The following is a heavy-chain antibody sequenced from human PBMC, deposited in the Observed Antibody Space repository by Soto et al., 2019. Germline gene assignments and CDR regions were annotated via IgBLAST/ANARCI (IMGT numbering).Heavy chain of an antibody. Sequence: ASVKLCCEASGGTFRSYSISWVRQSPGQGLEWMGGIIPIFGTANYAQKFQGRVTITADESTSTAYMELSSLRSEDTAVYYCARGGSGSYSPLFPYYGMDVWGQATTVTVSS. D-gene: IGHD3-10*01. CDR1: GGTFRSYS. V-gene: IGHV1-69*13. J-gene: IGHJ6*02. CDR3: ARGGSGSYSPLFPYYGMDV. CDR2: IIPIFGTA.